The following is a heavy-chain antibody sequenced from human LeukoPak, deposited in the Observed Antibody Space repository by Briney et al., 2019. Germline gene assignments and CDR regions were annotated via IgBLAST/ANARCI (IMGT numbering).Heavy chain of an antibody. Sequence: GGSLRLSCAASGFTFSSYAMSWVRQAPGKGLEWVSAISGSGGSTYYAGSVKGRFTISRDNSKNTLYLQMNSLRAEDTAVYYCATAADDYGDFKLFDYWGQGTLVTVSS. CDR2: ISGSGGST. CDR1: GFTFSSYA. V-gene: IGHV3-23*01. J-gene: IGHJ4*02. CDR3: ATAADDYGDFKLFDY. D-gene: IGHD4-17*01.